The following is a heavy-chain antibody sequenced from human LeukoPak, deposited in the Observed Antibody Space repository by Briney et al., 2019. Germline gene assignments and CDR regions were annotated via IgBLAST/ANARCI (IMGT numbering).Heavy chain of an antibody. CDR3: ARGGDSSNWYPGYFEY. J-gene: IGHJ4*02. Sequence: PGGSLRLSCSASGFSFTTHAMIWARRASGKGLEWVSAIDYSGAVTFYADSVKGRFTISRDNSKNTMYLQMNGLRAEDTAVYYCARGGDSSNWYPGYFEYWGRGALVTVSS. CDR1: GFSFTTHA. CDR2: IDYSGAVT. V-gene: IGHV3-23*01. D-gene: IGHD6-13*01.